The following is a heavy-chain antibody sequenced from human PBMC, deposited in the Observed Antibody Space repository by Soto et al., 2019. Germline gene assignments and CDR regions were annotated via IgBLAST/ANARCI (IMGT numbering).Heavy chain of an antibody. CDR3: ARLVFGPFARYSGSYYLAFDI. CDR2: IYYSGST. Sequence: SETLSLTCTVSGGSISSSSYYWGWIRQPPGKGLEWIGSIYYSGSTYYNPSLKSRVTISVDTSKNQFSLKLSSVTAADTAVYYCARLVFGPFARYSGSYYLAFDIWGQGTMVTVSS. CDR1: GGSISSSSYY. V-gene: IGHV4-39*01. J-gene: IGHJ3*02. D-gene: IGHD1-26*01.